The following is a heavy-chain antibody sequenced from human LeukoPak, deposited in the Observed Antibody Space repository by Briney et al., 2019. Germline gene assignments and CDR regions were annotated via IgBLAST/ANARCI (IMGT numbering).Heavy chain of an antibody. CDR1: GGSISSGGYY. J-gene: IGHJ4*02. Sequence: PSETLSLTCTVSGGSISSGGYYWSWIRQHPGKGLEWIGYIYYSGSTYYNPSLKSRVTISVDTSKNQFSLKLSSVTAADTAVYYCARGGNWGSADYWGQGALVTVSS. D-gene: IGHD7-27*01. V-gene: IGHV4-31*03. CDR2: IYYSGST. CDR3: ARGGNWGSADY.